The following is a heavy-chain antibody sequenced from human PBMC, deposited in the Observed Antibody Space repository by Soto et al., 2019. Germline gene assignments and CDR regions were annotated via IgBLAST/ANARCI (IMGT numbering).Heavy chain of an antibody. CDR3: ARLGYSSSWYERYDYYGLDV. CDR2: IVPSDSYT. CDR1: GYSFTRYW. V-gene: IGHV5-10-1*01. Sequence: GQSLKIGCKGSGYSFTRYWISRVRHIPGKGLEWMWRIVPSDSYTYDSPSFKGHVTISADKSISTAYLQWSSLKASDTAMYYCARLGYSSSWYERYDYYGLDVWGQG. J-gene: IGHJ6*01. D-gene: IGHD6-13*01.